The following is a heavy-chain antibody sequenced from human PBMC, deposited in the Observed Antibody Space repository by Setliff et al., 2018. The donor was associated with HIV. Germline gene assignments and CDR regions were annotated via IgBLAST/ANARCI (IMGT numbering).Heavy chain of an antibody. J-gene: IGHJ6*02. CDR3: ARDQLAMVRRNGMDV. CDR1: GFTFSSYG. V-gene: IGHV3-30*03. CDR2: ITSDGSNE. Sequence: PGGSLRLSCAASGFTFSSYGMSWVRQAPGKGLEWVAAITSDGSNEYYADSVKGRFTISRDNSKNTLYVQMNSLRVEDTAVYYCARDQLAMVRRNGMDVWGQGTTVTVSS. D-gene: IGHD3-10*01.